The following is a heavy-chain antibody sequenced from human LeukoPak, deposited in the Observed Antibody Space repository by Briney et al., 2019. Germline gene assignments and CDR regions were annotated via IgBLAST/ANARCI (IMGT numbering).Heavy chain of an antibody. D-gene: IGHD4-17*01. CDR3: ARVLTTVTRYSWFDP. J-gene: IGHJ5*02. Sequence: SETLSLTCTVSGGSISSYYWSWIRQPPGKGLEWIGYIYYSGSTNYNPSLKSRVTISVDTSKNQFSLKLSSVTAADTAVYYCARVLTTVTRYSWFDPWGQGTLVTVSS. V-gene: IGHV4-59*01. CDR1: GGSISSYY. CDR2: IYYSGST.